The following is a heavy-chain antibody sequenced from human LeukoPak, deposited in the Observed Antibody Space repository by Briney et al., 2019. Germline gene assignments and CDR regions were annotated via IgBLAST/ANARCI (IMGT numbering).Heavy chain of an antibody. CDR2: IYYSGST. Sequence: PSETLSLTCTVSGGSISSSSYYWGWIRQAPGKGLEWIGSIYYSGSTYYNPSLKSRVTMSVDTSKNQFSLKLSSVTAADTAVYYCAREMSGSYYYWGQGTLVTVSS. CDR3: AREMSGSYYY. V-gene: IGHV4-39*07. CDR1: GGSISSSSYY. J-gene: IGHJ4*02. D-gene: IGHD1-26*01.